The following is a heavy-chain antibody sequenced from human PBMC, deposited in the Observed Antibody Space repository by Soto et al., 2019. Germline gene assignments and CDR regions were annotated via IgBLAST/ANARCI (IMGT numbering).Heavy chain of an antibody. CDR1: GFTFSSYA. J-gene: IGHJ4*02. CDR3: ANLHGGSTPLLFDY. Sequence: GSLRLSCAASGFTFSSYAMSGVRQAAGKGLEWVSAISGSGGSTYYADSVKGRFTISRDNSKNTLYLQMNSLRAEDTAVYYCANLHGGSTPLLFDYWGQGTLVTVSS. CDR2: ISGSGGST. V-gene: IGHV3-23*01. D-gene: IGHD2-15*01.